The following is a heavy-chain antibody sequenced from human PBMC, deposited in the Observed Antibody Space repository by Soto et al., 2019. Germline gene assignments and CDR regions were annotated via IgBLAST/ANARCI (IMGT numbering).Heavy chain of an antibody. V-gene: IGHV3-30*18. CDR2: ISYDGSNK. CDR3: AKDRGKTVTARVGMDV. D-gene: IGHD2-21*02. CDR1: GFTFSSYG. Sequence: QVQLVESGGGVVQPGRSLRLSCAASGFTFSSYGMLWVRQAPGKGLEWVAVISYDGSNKYYADSVKGRFTISRDNSKNTLYLQMNSLRAEDTAVYYCAKDRGKTVTARVGMDVWGQGTTVTVSS. J-gene: IGHJ6*02.